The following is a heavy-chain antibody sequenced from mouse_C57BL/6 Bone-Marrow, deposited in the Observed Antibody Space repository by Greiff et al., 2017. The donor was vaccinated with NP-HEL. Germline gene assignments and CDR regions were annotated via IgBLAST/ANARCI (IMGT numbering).Heavy chain of an antibody. Sequence: EVQLQESGGDLVKPGGSLKLSCAASGFTFSSYGMSWVRQTPDKRLEWVATISSGGSYTYYPDSVKGRFTISRDNAKNTLYLQMSSLKSEDTAMYYCARHGNPGTYWYFDVWGTGTTVTVSS. V-gene: IGHV5-6*01. CDR2: ISSGGSYT. CDR3: ARHGNPGTYWYFDV. J-gene: IGHJ1*03. D-gene: IGHD4-1*01. CDR1: GFTFSSYG.